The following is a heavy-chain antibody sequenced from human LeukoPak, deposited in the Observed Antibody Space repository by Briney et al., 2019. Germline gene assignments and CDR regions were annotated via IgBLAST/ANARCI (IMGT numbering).Heavy chain of an antibody. Sequence: GWSLRLSSAAYGFTFSSYAMSWVRQAPGGGLGWVSTISGSGGSTYYADSVKGRFTISRDNSKNTLYLQMNSLRAEETAVYYCANANILPGSLFDSWGQGALVTVSS. CDR3: ANANILPGSLFDS. CDR2: ISGSGGST. D-gene: IGHD3-9*01. J-gene: IGHJ4*02. V-gene: IGHV3-23*01. CDR1: GFTFSSYA.